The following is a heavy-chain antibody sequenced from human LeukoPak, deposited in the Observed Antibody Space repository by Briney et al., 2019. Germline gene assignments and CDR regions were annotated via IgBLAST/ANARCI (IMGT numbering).Heavy chain of an antibody. CDR3: ARDLPDDYGDYWFDP. CDR1: GYTFTIYA. D-gene: IGHD4-17*01. CDR2: INAGNGNT. Sequence: ASVKVSCKASGYTFTIYAMHWVRQAPGQRLEWMGWINAGNGNTKYSQKFQGRVTITRDTSASTAYMELSSLRSEDTAVYYCARDLPDDYGDYWFDPWGQGTLVTVSS. V-gene: IGHV1-3*01. J-gene: IGHJ5*02.